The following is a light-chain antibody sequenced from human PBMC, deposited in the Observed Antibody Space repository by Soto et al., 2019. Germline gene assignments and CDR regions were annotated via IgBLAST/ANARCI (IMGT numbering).Light chain of an antibody. J-gene: IGKJ2*01. CDR2: GSS. CDR3: QQYGSSPPYT. CDR1: QSVSNNF. V-gene: IGKV3-20*01. Sequence: EVVLTQSPGTLSCSPGKKATLSSRASQSVSNNFFAGYQKKPGPPPRLLIFGSSDRATGIQDRFSGSGSGTDFTLTISRLEPEDFAVYYCQQYGSSPPYTFGQGTKLEIK.